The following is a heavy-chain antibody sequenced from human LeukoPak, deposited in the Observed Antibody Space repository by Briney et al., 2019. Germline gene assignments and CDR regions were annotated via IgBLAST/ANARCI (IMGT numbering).Heavy chain of an antibody. CDR1: GGSISSSSYY. J-gene: IGHJ4*02. Sequence: SETLSLTCSVSGGSISSSSYYWVWIRQPPGKGREWIGSIYYSGTTYYNTSLKSRVTISVDTSKNQFSLKLRSVTAADTAVYYCARDPNYFDYWGQGTLVTVSS. CDR3: ARDPNYFDY. V-gene: IGHV4-39*02. CDR2: IYYSGTT.